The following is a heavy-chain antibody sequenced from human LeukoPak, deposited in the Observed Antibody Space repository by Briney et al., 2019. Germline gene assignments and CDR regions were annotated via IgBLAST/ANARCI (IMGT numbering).Heavy chain of an antibody. CDR1: GFNFSHYP. CDR3: ARGAYSGYPLGFYFDS. V-gene: IGHV3-30*04. J-gene: IGHJ4*02. Sequence: GGSLRLSCATSGFNFSHYPMHWVRQAPGKGLEWVVVISSDGRNKYYADSVKGRLTVSRDNSKNTLYLQMNSLRPEDTSVFFCARGAYSGYPLGFYFDSWGQGILVTVSS. CDR2: ISSDGRNK. D-gene: IGHD6-25*01.